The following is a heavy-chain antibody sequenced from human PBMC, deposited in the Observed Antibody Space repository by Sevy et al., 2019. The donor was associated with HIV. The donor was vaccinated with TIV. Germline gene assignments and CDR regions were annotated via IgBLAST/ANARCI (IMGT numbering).Heavy chain of an antibody. CDR2: IRIAGDNT. V-gene: IGHV3-23*01. Sequence: GGSMRLSCAAPGFTFSTYAMSWVRQAPGKGMEWVSAIRIAGDNTYYADSVKGPFTKSRDNSKHTVHLQMNGLRAEDTAIYYCAKEPDYWGRGTLVTVSS. J-gene: IGHJ4*02. CDR3: AKEPDY. CDR1: GFTFSTYA.